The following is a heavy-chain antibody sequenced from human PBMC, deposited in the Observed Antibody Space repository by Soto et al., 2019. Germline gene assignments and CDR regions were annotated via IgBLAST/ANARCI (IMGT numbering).Heavy chain of an antibody. CDR2: IIPIFGTA. V-gene: IGHV1-69*06. CDR1: VGTFSSCA. CDR3: ARDFLAYCGGDCYSYDAFDI. D-gene: IGHD2-21*02. J-gene: IGHJ3*02. Sequence: SVKVSCKASVGTFSSCAISCVRQAPGQGLEWMGGIIPIFGTANYAQKFQGRVTITADKSTSTGYMELSSLRSEDTAVYYCARDFLAYCGGDCYSYDAFDIWGQGTMVTVSS.